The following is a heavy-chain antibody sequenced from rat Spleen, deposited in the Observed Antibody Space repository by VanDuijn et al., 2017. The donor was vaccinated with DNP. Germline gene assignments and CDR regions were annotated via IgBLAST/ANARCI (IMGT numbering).Heavy chain of an antibody. V-gene: IGHV5S23*01. D-gene: IGHD1-12*01. J-gene: IGHJ2*01. Sequence: EVQLVESGGDLVQSGRSLKVSCAASGFTFSDYNMAWVRQAPKKGLEWVASISPSGGSTYYRDSVKGRFTVSRDNAKSSLYLQMDSLRSEDTATYYCASVILGYWGQGVMVTVSS. CDR1: GFTFSDYN. CDR3: ASVILGY. CDR2: ISPSGGST.